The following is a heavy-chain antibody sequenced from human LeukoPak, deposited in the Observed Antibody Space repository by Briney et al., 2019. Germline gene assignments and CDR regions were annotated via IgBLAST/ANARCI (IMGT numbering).Heavy chain of an antibody. CDR2: ISGSGGST. J-gene: IGHJ4*02. D-gene: IGHD2-2*01. Sequence: GGSLRLSCAASGFTFNSYAMSWVRQAPGKGLEWVSAISGSGGSTYYADSVKGRFTISRDNSKNTLYLQMNSLRAEDTAVYYCAKENGYCSSTSCYDAVDYWGQGTLVTVSS. CDR1: GFTFNSYA. V-gene: IGHV3-23*01. CDR3: AKENGYCSSTSCYDAVDY.